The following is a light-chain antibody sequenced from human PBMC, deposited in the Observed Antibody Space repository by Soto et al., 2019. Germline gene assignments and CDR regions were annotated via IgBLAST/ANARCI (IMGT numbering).Light chain of an antibody. CDR2: DAS. Sequence: EIVLTRSPATLSLSPGERATLSCRASQSVSSYLAWYQQKPGQAPRLLIYDASNRATGIPARFSGSGSGTDFTLTISSLEPEDFAVYYCQQRSNWVTFGPGTKVDSK. V-gene: IGKV3-11*01. CDR3: QQRSNWVT. J-gene: IGKJ3*01. CDR1: QSVSSY.